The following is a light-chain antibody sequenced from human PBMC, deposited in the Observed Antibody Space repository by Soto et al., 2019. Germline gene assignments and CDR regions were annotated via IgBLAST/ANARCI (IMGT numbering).Light chain of an antibody. CDR3: SSYTSSSTLAHVV. CDR1: SSDVGAYNY. Sequence: QSALTQPASVSGSPGQSIAISCTGTSSDVGAYNYVSWYQQHPGKAPKLMIFDVTRRPSGVSNRFSGSKSGNTASLSISGLQAEDEADYYCSSYTSSSTLAHVVFGGGTKLTVL. J-gene: IGLJ2*01. CDR2: DVT. V-gene: IGLV2-14*03.